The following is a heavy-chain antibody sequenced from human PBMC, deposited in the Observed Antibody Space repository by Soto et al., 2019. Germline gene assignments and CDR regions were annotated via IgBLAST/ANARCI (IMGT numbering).Heavy chain of an antibody. V-gene: IGHV3-30*18. Sequence: PGGSLRLSCAASGFTFSSYGMHWVRQAPGKGLEWVAVISYDGSNKYYADSVKGRFTISRDNSKNTLYLQMNSLRAEDTAVYYCAKGDEYSGYDTTFDYWGQGTLVTVSS. J-gene: IGHJ4*02. CDR2: ISYDGSNK. CDR3: AKGDEYSGYDTTFDY. D-gene: IGHD5-12*01. CDR1: GFTFSSYG.